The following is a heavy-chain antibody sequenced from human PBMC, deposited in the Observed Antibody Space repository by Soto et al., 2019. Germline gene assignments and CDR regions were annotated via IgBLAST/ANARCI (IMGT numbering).Heavy chain of an antibody. D-gene: IGHD5-12*01. J-gene: IGHJ4*02. Sequence: SETLSLTCTVSGGSISSSSYYWGWIRQPPGKGLEWIGSMYYSGSTYYNPSLKSRVTISVDTSKNQFSLKLSSVTAADTAVYYCARGFSSGYDFGHFDYWGQGTLVTVSS. CDR2: MYYSGST. V-gene: IGHV4-39*01. CDR3: ARGFSSGYDFGHFDY. CDR1: GGSISSSSYY.